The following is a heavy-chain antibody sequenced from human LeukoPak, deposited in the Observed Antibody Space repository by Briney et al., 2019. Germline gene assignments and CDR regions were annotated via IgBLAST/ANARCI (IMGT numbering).Heavy chain of an antibody. Sequence: SGGSLRLSCAASGFTVSSNYMSWVRQAPGKGLEWVSVIYSGGSTYYADSVKGRFTISRDNSKNTLYLQMNNLRVEDTAIYYCAKDRIVISFGDVSKHWGQGTLVTVSS. CDR2: IYSGGST. V-gene: IGHV3-66*01. D-gene: IGHD3-10*01. J-gene: IGHJ1*01. CDR3: AKDRIVISFGDVSKH. CDR1: GFTVSSNY.